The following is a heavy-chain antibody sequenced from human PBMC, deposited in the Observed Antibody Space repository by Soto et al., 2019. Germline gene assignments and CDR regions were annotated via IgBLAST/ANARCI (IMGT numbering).Heavy chain of an antibody. J-gene: IGHJ6*02. V-gene: IGHV2-70*01. Sequence: SGPTLVNPTQTLTLTCTFSGFSLSTSGMCVSWIRQPPGKALEWLALIDWDDDKYYSTSLKTRLTISKDTSKNQVVLTMTNMDPVDTATYYCARTRVEVWSNYYYYYYGMDVWGQGTTVTVSS. CDR1: GFSLSTSGMC. CDR3: ARTRVEVWSNYYYYYYGMDV. D-gene: IGHD3-10*01. CDR2: IDWDDDK.